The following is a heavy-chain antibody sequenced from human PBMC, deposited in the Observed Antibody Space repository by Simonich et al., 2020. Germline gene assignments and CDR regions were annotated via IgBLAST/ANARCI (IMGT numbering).Heavy chain of an antibody. J-gene: IGHJ4*02. CDR1: GYTFTGYY. Sequence: QVQLVQSGAEVKKPGASVKVSCKASGYTFTGYYMHWVRQAPGQGLEWMGRINPNSGGTNYAQKCQGRVTRTRDTSISTAYMELSRLRSDDTAVYYCASGWYWGFSHMSDYWGQGTLVTVSS. D-gene: IGHD7-27*01. CDR3: ASGWYWGFSHMSDY. V-gene: IGHV1-2*06. CDR2: INPNSGGT.